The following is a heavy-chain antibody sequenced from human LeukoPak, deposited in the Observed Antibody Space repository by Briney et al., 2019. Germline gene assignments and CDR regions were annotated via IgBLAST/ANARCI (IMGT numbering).Heavy chain of an antibody. CDR1: GFTFSSYW. D-gene: IGHD3-3*01. CDR2: IKQDGSEK. Sequence: GGFLRLSCAASGFTFSSYWMSWVRQAPGKGLEWVANIKQDGSEKYYVDSVKGRFTISRDNAKNSLYLQMNSLRAEDTAVYYCARSGITIFTNWFDPWGQGTLVTVSS. CDR3: ARSGITIFTNWFDP. J-gene: IGHJ5*02. V-gene: IGHV3-7*01.